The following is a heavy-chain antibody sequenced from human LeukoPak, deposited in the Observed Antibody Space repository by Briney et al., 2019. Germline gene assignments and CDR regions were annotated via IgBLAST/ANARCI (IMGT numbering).Heavy chain of an antibody. V-gene: IGHV3-74*01. J-gene: IGHJ6*02. CDR2: INSDGSST. CDR3: AREGVLLSPYYYGMDV. Sequence: PGGSLRLSCAASGFTFSSYWMHWVRQALGKGLVWVSRINSDGSSTSYADSVKGRFTISRDNAKNTLYLQMNSLRAEDTAVYYCAREGVLLSPYYYGMDVWGQGTTVTVSS. CDR1: GFTFSSYW. D-gene: IGHD2-2*01.